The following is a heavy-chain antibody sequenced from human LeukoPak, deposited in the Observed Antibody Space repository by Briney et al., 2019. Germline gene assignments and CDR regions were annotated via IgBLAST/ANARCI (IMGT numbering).Heavy chain of an antibody. V-gene: IGHV4-4*07. CDR2: IYTSGTI. J-gene: IGHJ4*02. D-gene: IGHD3-22*01. CDR3: ARRRGYYDSSGYYFRLDFDY. Sequence: SETLSLTCTVSGGSISSYYWSWIRQPAGTALEWIGRIYTSGTITYNPSLKSRVTMSVDTSKNQFSLKLSSVTAADTAVYYCARRRGYYDSSGYYFRLDFDYWGQGTLVTVSS. CDR1: GGSISSYY.